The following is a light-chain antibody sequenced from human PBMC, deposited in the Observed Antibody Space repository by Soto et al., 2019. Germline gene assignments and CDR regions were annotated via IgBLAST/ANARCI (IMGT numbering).Light chain of an antibody. J-gene: IGKJ1*01. CDR2: AAS. CDR1: QGIRND. V-gene: IGKV1-17*01. CDR3: LQHSTYPLT. Sequence: DIQMTQFPSSLSASVGDRVTITCRASQGIRNDLAWYQQKPGKAPKRLIYAASSLQSGVPSRFSGSGSGTEFPPTISRLQPEDFATFYCLQHSTYPLTFGQGTKVEIK.